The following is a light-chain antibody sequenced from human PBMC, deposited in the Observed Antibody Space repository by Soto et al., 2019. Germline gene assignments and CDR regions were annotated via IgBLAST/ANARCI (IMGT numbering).Light chain of an antibody. CDR2: WAS. V-gene: IGKV3-20*01. CDR3: QQYYTSPYN. CDR1: QSVSSSY. Sequence: EIVLTQSPGTLSLSPGERATLSCRASQSVSSSYLAWYQQKAGQPPKVLIFWASTRESGVPDRFSGSGSGTDFTLTISSLQAEDVAVYYCQQYYTSPYNFGQGTKLEIK. J-gene: IGKJ2*01.